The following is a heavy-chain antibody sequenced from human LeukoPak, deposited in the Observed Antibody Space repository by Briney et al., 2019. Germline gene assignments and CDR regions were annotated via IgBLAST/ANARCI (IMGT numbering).Heavy chain of an antibody. D-gene: IGHD1-26*01. CDR3: ARGLVSGSQRGYFDY. CDR1: GFSVSGKF. CDR2: IHYDSKT. J-gene: IGHJ4*02. V-gene: IGHV3-53*05. Sequence: PGGSLRLSCAASGFSVSGKFMSWVRQAPGKGLEWVSIIHYDSKTRYAGSVGGRFTIYRDDSENTLFLQMNSLRAEDTAVYYCARGLVSGSQRGYFDYWGQGTPVTVSS.